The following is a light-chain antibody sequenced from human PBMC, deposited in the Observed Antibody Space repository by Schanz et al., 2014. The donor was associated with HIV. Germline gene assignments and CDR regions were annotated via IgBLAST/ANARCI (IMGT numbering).Light chain of an antibody. V-gene: IGLV1-44*01. CDR2: INN. Sequence: QSVLTQPPSASGTPGQSVTISCSGSSSNIGSNAVHWYQQLPGTAPTLLIYINNQRPSGVPVRFSGSKSATSASLAISGLQSEDEADYFCATWDDSLDGWVFGGGTKLTVL. CDR1: SSNIGSNA. CDR3: ATWDDSLDGWV. J-gene: IGLJ3*02.